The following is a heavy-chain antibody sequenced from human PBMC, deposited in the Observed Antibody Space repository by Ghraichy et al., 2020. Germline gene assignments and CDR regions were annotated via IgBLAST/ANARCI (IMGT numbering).Heavy chain of an antibody. J-gene: IGHJ6*02. CDR3: ARRGRGYSLYYYGLDV. CDR2: VSYSGNT. D-gene: IGHD5-18*01. CDR1: GGSIRSQF. V-gene: IGHV4-59*08. Sequence: SETLSLICTVSGGSIRSQFWTWIRKPPGKGLEWIGYVSYSGNTNYNPSLKSRVTISVDTSKNQFSLSLTSVTAADTAVYYCARRGRGYSLYYYGLDVWGQGTTVTVSS.